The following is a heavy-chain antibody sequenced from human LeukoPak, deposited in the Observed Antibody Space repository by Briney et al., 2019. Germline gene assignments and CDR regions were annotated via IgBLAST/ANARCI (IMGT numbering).Heavy chain of an antibody. J-gene: IGHJ4*02. D-gene: IGHD6-19*01. Sequence: GGSLRLSCAASGFTFSTYAMHWVRQAPGKGLEYVSAISSSGSSTYHADSVKGRFTISRDNSKNTLYLQMSSLRAEDTAVYYCVKAGGSGWYGDYWGQGTLVTVSS. CDR3: VKAGGSGWYGDY. CDR1: GFTFSTYA. CDR2: ISSSGSST. V-gene: IGHV3-64D*06.